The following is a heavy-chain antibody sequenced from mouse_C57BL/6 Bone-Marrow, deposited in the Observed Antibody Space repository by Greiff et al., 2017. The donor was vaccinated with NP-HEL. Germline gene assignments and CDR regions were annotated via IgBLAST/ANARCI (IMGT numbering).Heavy chain of an antibody. Sequence: VQLQQPGAELVKPGASVKLSCKASGYTFTSYWMQWVKQRPGQGLEWIGEIDPSDSYTNYNQKFKGKATLTVDTSSSTAYMQLSSLTSEDSAVYDCAREDYDVAYWGQGTLVTVAA. V-gene: IGHV1-50*01. D-gene: IGHD2-4*01. J-gene: IGHJ3*01. CDR2: IDPSDSYT. CDR1: GYTFTSYW. CDR3: AREDYDVAY.